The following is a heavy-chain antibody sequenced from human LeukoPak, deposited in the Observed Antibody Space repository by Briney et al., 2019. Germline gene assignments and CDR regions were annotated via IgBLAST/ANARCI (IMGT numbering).Heavy chain of an antibody. D-gene: IGHD3-22*01. CDR1: GYTFTSHF. CDR3: ARGSLYYYDSSGYYYY. V-gene: IGHV1-8*02. Sequence: ASVKVSCKASGYTFTSHFMHWVRQATGQGLEWMGWMNPNSGNTGYAQKFQGRVTMTRNTSISTAYMELSSLRSEDTAVYYCARGSLYYYDSSGYYYYWGQGTLVTVSS. CDR2: MNPNSGNT. J-gene: IGHJ4*02.